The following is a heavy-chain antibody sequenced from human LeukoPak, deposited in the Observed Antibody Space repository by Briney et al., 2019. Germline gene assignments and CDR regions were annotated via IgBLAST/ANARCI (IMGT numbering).Heavy chain of an antibody. CDR3: AKRDSSGSYPYYFDY. CDR1: GFTFSTHS. D-gene: IGHD3-22*01. V-gene: IGHV3-23*01. CDR2: ISGSDGAT. Sequence: PGGSLRLSCVASGFTFSTHSMSWVRLPPGKGLDWVSAISGSDGATYYADSVKGRFTISRDNSKDTLYLQMNSLRAEDTAVYYCAKRDSSGSYPYYFDYWGQGTLVTVSS. J-gene: IGHJ4*02.